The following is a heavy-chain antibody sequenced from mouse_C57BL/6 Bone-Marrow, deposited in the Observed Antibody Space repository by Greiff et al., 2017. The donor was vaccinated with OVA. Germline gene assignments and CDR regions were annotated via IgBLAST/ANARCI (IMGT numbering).Heavy chain of an antibody. Sequence: VQLQESGAELARPGASVKLSCKASGYTFTSYGISWVKQRTGQGLAWIGEIYPRSGNTYYNEKFKGKATLTADKSSSTAYMALRSLTSEDSAVYFCARDITTVVARRFAYWGQGTLVTVSA. V-gene: IGHV1-81*01. D-gene: IGHD1-1*01. CDR3: ARDITTVVARRFAY. CDR2: IYPRSGNT. CDR1: GYTFTSYG. J-gene: IGHJ3*01.